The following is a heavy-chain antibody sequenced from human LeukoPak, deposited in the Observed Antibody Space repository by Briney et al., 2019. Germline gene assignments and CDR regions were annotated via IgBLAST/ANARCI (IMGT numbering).Heavy chain of an antibody. D-gene: IGHD3-22*01. J-gene: IGHJ3*02. CDR1: GFTFSSYA. V-gene: IGHV3-23*01. CDR2: ISGSGGST. Sequence: GGSLRLSCAASGFTFSSYAMSWVRQAPGKGLEWVSAISGSGGSTYYADSVKGRFTISRDNSKNTLYLQMNSLRAEDTAVYYCAKLGSYDSSGYYLDAFDIWGQGTMVTVSS. CDR3: AKLGSYDSSGYYLDAFDI.